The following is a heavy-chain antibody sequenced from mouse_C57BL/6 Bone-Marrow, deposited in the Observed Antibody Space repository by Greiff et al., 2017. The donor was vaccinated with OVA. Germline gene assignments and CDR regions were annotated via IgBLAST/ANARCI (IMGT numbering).Heavy chain of an antibody. CDR1: GYSITSGYY. CDR2: ISYDGSN. D-gene: IGHD3-1*01. V-gene: IGHV3-6*01. J-gene: IGHJ2*01. Sequence: VQLQQSGPGLVKPSQSLSLTCSVTGYSITSGYYWNWIRQFPGNKLEWMGYISYDGSNNYNPSLKNRISITRDTSKNQFFLKLNSVTTEDTATYYCARDSSFDYWGQGTTLTVSS. CDR3: ARDSSFDY.